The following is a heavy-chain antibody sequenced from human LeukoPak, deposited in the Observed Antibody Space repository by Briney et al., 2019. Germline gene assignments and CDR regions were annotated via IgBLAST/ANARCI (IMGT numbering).Heavy chain of an antibody. CDR2: IKSKTDGGTT. V-gene: IGHV3-15*01. J-gene: IGHJ6*03. CDR3: TTYSSSWYSYYYYYMDV. Sequence: GGSLRLSCAASGFTFSNAWMSWVRQAPGKGLEWVGRIKSKTDGGTTDYAAPVKGRFTISRDDSKNTLYLQMNSLKTEDTAVYYCTTYSSSWYSYYYYYMDVWGKGTTVTVSS. CDR1: GFTFSNAW. D-gene: IGHD6-13*01.